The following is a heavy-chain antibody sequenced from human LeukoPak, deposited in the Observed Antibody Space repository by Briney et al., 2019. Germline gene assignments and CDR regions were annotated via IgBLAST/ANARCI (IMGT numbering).Heavy chain of an antibody. CDR2: ISGSGGST. V-gene: IGHV3-23*01. J-gene: IGHJ4*02. CDR3: AKAKNVLRYFDWLTDY. D-gene: IGHD3-9*01. CDR1: GFTFSSYA. Sequence: GGSLRLSCAASGFTFSSYAMSWVRQAPGKGLEWVPAISGSGGSTYYADSVKGRFTISRDNSKNTLYLQMNSLRAEDTAVYYCAKAKNVLRYFDWLTDYWGQGTLVTVSS.